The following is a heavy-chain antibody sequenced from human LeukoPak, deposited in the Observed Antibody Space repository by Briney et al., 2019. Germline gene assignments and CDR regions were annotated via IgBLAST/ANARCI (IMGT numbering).Heavy chain of an antibody. D-gene: IGHD3-10*01. CDR1: GGTFSSYA. Sequence: GASVKVSCKASGGTFSSYAISWVRQAPGQGLEWMGGIIPIFGTANYAQKFQGRVTITADESTSTAYMELSSLRSEDTAVYYCARQVGEPTYYFDYWGQGTLVTVSS. CDR3: ARQVGEPTYYFDY. CDR2: IIPIFGTA. J-gene: IGHJ4*02. V-gene: IGHV1-69*01.